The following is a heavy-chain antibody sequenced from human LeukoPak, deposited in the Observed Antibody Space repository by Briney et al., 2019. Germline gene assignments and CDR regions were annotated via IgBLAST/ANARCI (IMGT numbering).Heavy chain of an antibody. J-gene: IGHJ4*02. Sequence: GGSLRLSCSASGFTFRSYSMHWVRQAPGKGLEWVAVISYDGNNKYDADSVKGRFTISRDNSKNTLYLQMNSLRAEDTAVYYCARLPGYCSSNSCYKMTIPFDYWGQGTLVTVSS. CDR1: GFTFRSYS. CDR3: ARLPGYCSSNSCYKMTIPFDY. CDR2: ISYDGNNK. D-gene: IGHD2-2*02. V-gene: IGHV3-30-3*01.